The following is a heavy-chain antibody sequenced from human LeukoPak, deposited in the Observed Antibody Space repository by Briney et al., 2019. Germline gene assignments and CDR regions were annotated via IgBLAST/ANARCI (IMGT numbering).Heavy chain of an antibody. D-gene: IGHD3-10*01. CDR1: GFTFSSYG. CDR2: IWYDGSNK. CDR3: ARPYYYASGHYYGMDV. Sequence: PGGSLRLSCAASGFTFSSYGMHWVRQAPGKGLEWVALIWYDGSNKYYADSVKGRFTISRDNSKNTLYLQMNSLRAEDTAVYYCARPYYYASGHYYGMDVRGQGTTVTVSS. J-gene: IGHJ6*02. V-gene: IGHV3-33*08.